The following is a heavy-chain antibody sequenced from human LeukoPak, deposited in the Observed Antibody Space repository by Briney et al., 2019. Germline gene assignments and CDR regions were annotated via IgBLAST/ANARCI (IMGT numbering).Heavy chain of an antibody. V-gene: IGHV4-59*01. Sequence: SETLSLTCTVSGGSISSYYWSWIRQPPGRGLEWIGYISYNGRTNYNPSLKSRVTISIDTSKSQFSLKLTSVTAADTAVYYCARALRGGNSYGYLDYWGQGTLVTVSS. D-gene: IGHD5-18*01. CDR3: ARALRGGNSYGYLDY. CDR2: ISYNGRT. J-gene: IGHJ4*02. CDR1: GGSISSYY.